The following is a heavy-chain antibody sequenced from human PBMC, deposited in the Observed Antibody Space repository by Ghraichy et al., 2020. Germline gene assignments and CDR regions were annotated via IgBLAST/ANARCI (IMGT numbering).Heavy chain of an antibody. V-gene: IGHV1-24*01. CDR2: FDPEDGET. J-gene: IGHJ4*02. CDR1: GYTLTELS. D-gene: IGHD5-18*01. Sequence: ASVKVSCKVSGYTLTELSMHWVRQAPGKGLEWMGGFDPEDGETIYAQKFQGRVTMTEDTSTDTAYMELSSLRSEDTAVYYCAPRFVDTAMVRYFDYWGQGTLVTVSS. CDR3: APRFVDTAMVRYFDY.